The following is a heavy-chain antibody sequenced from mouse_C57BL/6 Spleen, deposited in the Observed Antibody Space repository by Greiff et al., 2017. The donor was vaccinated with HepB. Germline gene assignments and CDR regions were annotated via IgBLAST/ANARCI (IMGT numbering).Heavy chain of an antibody. D-gene: IGHD1-1*01. J-gene: IGHJ1*03. CDR3: ARCYYGSGYFDV. Sequence: VQLQQSGPGLVQPSQSLSITCTVSGFSLTSYGVHWVRQSPGKGLEWLGVIWSGGSTDYNAAFISRLSISKDNSKSQVFFKMNSLQADDTAIYYCARCYYGSGYFDVWGTGTTVTVSS. CDR1: GFSLTSYG. V-gene: IGHV2-2*01. CDR2: IWSGGST.